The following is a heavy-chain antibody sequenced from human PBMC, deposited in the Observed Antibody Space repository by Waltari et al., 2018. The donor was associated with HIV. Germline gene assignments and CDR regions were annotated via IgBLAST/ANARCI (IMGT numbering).Heavy chain of an antibody. CDR2: VYHAGNT. J-gene: IGHJ4*02. D-gene: IGHD3-22*01. CDR3: ARRRYYYDVSGYDY. Sequence: QVQLQESGPGLVKPSETLSLTCIVSGGSIVGDYWSWIRQPPGKGLEWIGYVYHAGNTHNNPSLKSRVTMSVDTSKNQFSLNLYSVTAADTAVYYCARRRYYYDVSGYDYWGQGVLVTVSS. V-gene: IGHV4-59*08. CDR1: GGSIVGDY.